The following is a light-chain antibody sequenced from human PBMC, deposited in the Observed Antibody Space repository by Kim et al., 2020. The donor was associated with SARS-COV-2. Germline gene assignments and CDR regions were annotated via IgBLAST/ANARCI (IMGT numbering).Light chain of an antibody. CDR1: SSNIGNNY. J-gene: IGLJ1*01. V-gene: IGLV1-51*01. CDR2: DNN. Sequence: ISCSGSSSNIGNNYVSWYQQLPGTAPKLLIYDNNKRPSGIPDRFSGSKSGTSATLGITGLQTGDEADYYCGTWDSSLSAYVFGTGTKVTVL. CDR3: GTWDSSLSAYV.